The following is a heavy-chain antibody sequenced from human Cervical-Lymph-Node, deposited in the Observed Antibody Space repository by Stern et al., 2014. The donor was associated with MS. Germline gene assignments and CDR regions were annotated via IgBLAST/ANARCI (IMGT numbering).Heavy chain of an antibody. CDR1: GFTLSDYY. J-gene: IGHJ6*02. CDR3: ARGDYDFWSGPSYYYYGMDV. D-gene: IGHD3-3*01. V-gene: IGHV3-11*01. CDR2: ISRNGSSI. Sequence: QVQLVQSGGGLVKPGGSLRLSCVDSGFTLSDYYMTWIRQAPGKGLEWLSYISRNGSSIYYADSVKGRFTISRDNAKNSLYLQMNSLRAEDTAVYYCARGDYDFWSGPSYYYYGMDVWGQGTTVTVSS.